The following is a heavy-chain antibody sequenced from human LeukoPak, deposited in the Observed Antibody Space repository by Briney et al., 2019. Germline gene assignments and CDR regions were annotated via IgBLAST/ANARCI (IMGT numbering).Heavy chain of an antibody. D-gene: IGHD3-3*01. J-gene: IGHJ6*04. CDR3: ARGYDFWSANFYPDV. Sequence: HPLETLSLTCTVSGASFNSNSYYWGWIRQPPGKGLEWIGSVYYSGTTYYNTSLESRVTISLDRSSDQFSLRLTSVIAADTAVYYCARGYDFWSANFYPDVWGKGTTVTVSS. V-gene: IGHV4-39*07. CDR2: VYYSGTT. CDR1: GASFNSNSYY.